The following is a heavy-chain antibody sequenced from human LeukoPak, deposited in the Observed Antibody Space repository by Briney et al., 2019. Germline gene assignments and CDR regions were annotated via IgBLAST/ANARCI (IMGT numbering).Heavy chain of an antibody. CDR3: AREGSYYDHAEYFQH. D-gene: IGHD3-22*01. Sequence: GGPLRLSFAASGFTVSSTYMSWVRQAPGKGREWVSVIYSGGSTYYADSVKGRFTISRDNSKNTLYLQMNSLRAEDTAVYYCAREGSYYDHAEYFQHWGQGTLVTVSS. V-gene: IGHV3-53*01. CDR1: GFTVSSTY. J-gene: IGHJ1*01. CDR2: IYSGGST.